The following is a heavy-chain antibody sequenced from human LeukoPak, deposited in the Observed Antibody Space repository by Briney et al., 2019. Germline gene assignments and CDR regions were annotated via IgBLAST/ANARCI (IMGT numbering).Heavy chain of an antibody. D-gene: IGHD3-10*02. J-gene: IGHJ4*02. CDR2: IKYDGSST. CDR3: TTLYSGPMDY. Sequence: PGGSLRLSCAASGFSLNTYWMYWVRQVPEKGLVWVSRIKYDGSSTSYADSVKGRFTISRDNAKNTLYLQMNNLRAEDTAVYYCTTLYSGPMDYWGQGTLVTVSS. CDR1: GFSLNTYW. V-gene: IGHV3-74*01.